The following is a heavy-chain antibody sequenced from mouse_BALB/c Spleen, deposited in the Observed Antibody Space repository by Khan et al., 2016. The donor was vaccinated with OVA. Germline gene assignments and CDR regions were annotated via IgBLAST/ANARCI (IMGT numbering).Heavy chain of an antibody. D-gene: IGHD2-14*01. CDR3: VRDGAYHRNDGWFAY. J-gene: IGHJ3*01. CDR2: INPSNGYT. CDR1: GYTFTSYT. Sequence: QVQLQQSGAELARPGASVKMSCKASGYTFTSYTIHWMKERPGQGLEWIGNINPSNGYTNYNQKFKDKATLTTDKSSTTAYLQLSSLTSDDSAVYNCVRDGAYHRNDGWFAYWGQGTLVTVSA. V-gene: IGHV1-4*01.